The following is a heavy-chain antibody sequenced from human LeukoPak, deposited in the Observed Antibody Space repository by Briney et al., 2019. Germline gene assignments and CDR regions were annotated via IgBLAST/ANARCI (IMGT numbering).Heavy chain of an antibody. CDR1: GGSISSYY. Sequence: PSETLSLTCTVSGGSISSYYWSWIRQPAGKGLEWIGRIYTSGSTNYNPSLKSRVTMSVDMSKNQFSLKLSSVTAADTAVYYCAREDYYDSSGYFGEYYFDYWGQGTLVTVSS. V-gene: IGHV4-4*07. CDR2: IYTSGST. D-gene: IGHD3-22*01. CDR3: AREDYYDSSGYFGEYYFDY. J-gene: IGHJ4*02.